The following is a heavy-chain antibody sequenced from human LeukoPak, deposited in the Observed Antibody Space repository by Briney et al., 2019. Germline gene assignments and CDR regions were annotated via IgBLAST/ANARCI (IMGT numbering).Heavy chain of an antibody. CDR1: GGSISSYY. D-gene: IGHD6-13*01. Sequence: PSETLSLTCTVSGGSISSYYWSWIRQPPGKGLEWIGYIYNSGSTNYNPSLKSRVTISLDTSKNQFSLKLSSVTAADTAVYYCARGVVAAAGRTFDFWGQGTLVTVSS. CDR2: IYNSGST. V-gene: IGHV4-59*01. CDR3: ARGVVAAAGRTFDF. J-gene: IGHJ4*02.